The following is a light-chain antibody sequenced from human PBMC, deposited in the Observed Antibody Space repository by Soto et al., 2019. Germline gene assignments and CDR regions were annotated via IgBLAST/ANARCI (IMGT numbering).Light chain of an antibody. CDR2: EVS. CDR3: SSYAGTNNYVV. V-gene: IGLV2-8*01. J-gene: IGLJ2*01. CDR1: SSDVGGYNY. Sequence: QSALTQPPSASGSPGQSVTISCTGTSSDVGGYNYVSWYQQHPGKAPKLMIYEVSERPSGVPDRFSGSKSGNTASLTVSGLQAEDEADYYCSSYAGTNNYVVIGGGTKLTGL.